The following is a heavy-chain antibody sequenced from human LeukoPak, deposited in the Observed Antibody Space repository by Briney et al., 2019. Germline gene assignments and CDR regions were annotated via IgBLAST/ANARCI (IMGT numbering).Heavy chain of an antibody. CDR1: GFTVSSNS. D-gene: IGHD6-19*01. V-gene: IGHV4-34*01. Sequence: PGGSLRLSCTVSGFTVSSNSMSWIRQPPGKGLEWIGEINHSGSTNYNPSLKSRVTISVDTSKDQFSLKLSSVTAADTAVYYCARRRRIAVAGSTHDSWGQGTLVTVSS. J-gene: IGHJ4*02. CDR2: INHSGST. CDR3: ARRRRIAVAGSTHDS.